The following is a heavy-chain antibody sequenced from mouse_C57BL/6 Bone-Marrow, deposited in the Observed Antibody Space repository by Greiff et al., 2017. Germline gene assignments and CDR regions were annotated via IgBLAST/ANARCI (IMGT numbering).Heavy chain of an antibody. V-gene: IGHV3-6*01. J-gene: IGHJ3*01. CDR1: GYSITSGYY. Sequence: EVKLMESGPGLVKPSQSLSLTCSVTGYSITSGYYWNWIRQFPGNKLEWMGYISYDGSNNYNPSLKNPISITRDTSKNQFFLKLNSVTTEDTATYYCARHDGYYAWFAYWGQGTLVTVSA. CDR3: ARHDGYYAWFAY. D-gene: IGHD2-3*01. CDR2: ISYDGSN.